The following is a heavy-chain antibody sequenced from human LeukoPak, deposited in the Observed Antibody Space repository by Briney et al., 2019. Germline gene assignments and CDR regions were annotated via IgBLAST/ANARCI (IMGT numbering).Heavy chain of an antibody. CDR2: MNPNSGRT. J-gene: IGHJ4*02. Sequence: ASVKVSCKASGYTLTSYDINWVRQATGQGLEWMGWMNPNSGRTGYAQNFQGRINITRNTSISTAYMELSSLGSEDSAVYYCTRETSSRFFDYWGQGTLVTVSS. CDR1: GYTLTSYD. V-gene: IGHV1-8*01. CDR3: TRETSSRFFDY.